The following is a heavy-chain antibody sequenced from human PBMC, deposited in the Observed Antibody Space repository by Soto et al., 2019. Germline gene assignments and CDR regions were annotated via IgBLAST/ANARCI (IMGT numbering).Heavy chain of an antibody. CDR2: ILYDGSNK. CDR3: VRDDTGSFDY. J-gene: IGHJ4*02. Sequence: GGSLRLSCAASGFTFNNYAMHWARQAPGKGLEWVAGILYDGSNKYYAGSVKGRFTISRDNSKNTVSLQMNSLRPEDTAVYYCVRDDTGSFDYWAQGTLVPVSS. CDR1: GFTFNNYA. V-gene: IGHV3-30-3*01. D-gene: IGHD2-8*02.